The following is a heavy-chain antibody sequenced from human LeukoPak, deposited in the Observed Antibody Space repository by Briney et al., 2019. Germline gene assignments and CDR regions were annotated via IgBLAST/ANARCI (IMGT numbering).Heavy chain of an antibody. Sequence: GGSLRLSCTASGFTFGDYAMSWFRQAPGKGLEWVGFIRSKAYGGTTEYAASVKGRFTISRDDSKSIAYLQMNGLKTEDTAVYYCTRVRGDCGGDCYDYWGQGTLVTVSS. CDR1: GFTFGDYA. D-gene: IGHD2-21*01. CDR2: IRSKAYGGTT. J-gene: IGHJ4*02. V-gene: IGHV3-49*03. CDR3: TRVRGDCGGDCYDY.